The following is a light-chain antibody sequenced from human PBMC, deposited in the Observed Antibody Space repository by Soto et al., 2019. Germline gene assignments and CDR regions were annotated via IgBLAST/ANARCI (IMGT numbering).Light chain of an antibody. V-gene: IGKV3-15*01. Sequence: EIVMTQSPATLSVSPGERATLSCRASQSVRSNLAWYQQKPGQAPRLLINDASTRAADIPARFSGSGSGTEFTLTISSLQSEDFAVYYCQHYNNWPFTFGQGTKLEIK. CDR1: QSVRSN. CDR2: DAS. CDR3: QHYNNWPFT. J-gene: IGKJ2*01.